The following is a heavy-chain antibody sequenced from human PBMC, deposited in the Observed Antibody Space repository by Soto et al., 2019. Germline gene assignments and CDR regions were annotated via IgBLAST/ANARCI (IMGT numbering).Heavy chain of an antibody. CDR3: ARSPLDYYGSVYYFDY. J-gene: IGHJ4*02. CDR2: ISSSSSYI. Sequence: EVQLVESGGGLVKPGGSLRLSCAASRFTFSSYSMNWVRQAPGKGLEWVSSISSSSSYIYYADSVKGRFTISRDNAKNSLYLQMNSLRAEDTAVYYCARSPLDYYGSVYYFDYWGQGTLVTVSS. CDR1: RFTFSSYS. D-gene: IGHD3-10*01. V-gene: IGHV3-21*01.